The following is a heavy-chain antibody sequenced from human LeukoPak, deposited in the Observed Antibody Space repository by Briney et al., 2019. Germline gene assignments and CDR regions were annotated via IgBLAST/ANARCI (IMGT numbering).Heavy chain of an antibody. D-gene: IGHD2-15*01. Sequence: ASVKVSCKVSGYTLTELSMHWVRQAPGQGLEWMGWINTNTGNPTYAQGFTGRFVFSLDTSVSTAYLQISSLKAEDTAVYYCARDGGVVASDYWGQGALVTVSS. CDR3: ARDGGVVASDY. CDR2: INTNTGNP. J-gene: IGHJ4*02. CDR1: GYTLTELS. V-gene: IGHV7-4-1*02.